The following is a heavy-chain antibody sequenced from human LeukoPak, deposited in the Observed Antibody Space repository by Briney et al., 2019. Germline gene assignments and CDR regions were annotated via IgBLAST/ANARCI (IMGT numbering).Heavy chain of an antibody. CDR2: IYTSGST. J-gene: IGHJ5*02. CDR1: GGSISSYY. CDR3: ARDTNYYDSSGYSLDP. V-gene: IGHV4-4*09. Sequence: PSETLSLTCTVSGGSISSYYWSWIRQPPGKGLEWIGYIYTSGSTNYNPSLKSRVTISVDTSKNQFSLKLSSVTAADTAVYYCARDTNYYDSSGYSLDPWGQGTLVTVSS. D-gene: IGHD3-22*01.